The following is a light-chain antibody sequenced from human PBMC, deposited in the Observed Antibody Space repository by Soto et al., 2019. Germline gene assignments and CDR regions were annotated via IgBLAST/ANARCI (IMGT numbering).Light chain of an antibody. Sequence: EIVLTQSPGTLSLSPGERATVSCRASQSVSSAWLAWYQQKPGQAPRLLIYGASSRATGIPDRFSGSGSGTDFTLTISRLEPEDFAVYYCQQYGSSPPYTFGQGTKLEIK. CDR3: QQYGSSPPYT. V-gene: IGKV3-20*01. CDR1: QSVSSAW. CDR2: GAS. J-gene: IGKJ2*01.